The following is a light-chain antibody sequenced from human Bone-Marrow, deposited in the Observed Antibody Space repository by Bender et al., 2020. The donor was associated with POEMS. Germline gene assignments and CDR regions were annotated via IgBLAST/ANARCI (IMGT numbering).Light chain of an antibody. V-gene: IGLV1-44*01. Sequence: QSVLTQPPSASGAPGQTVSISCSGSSSNIGGNSVFWYQQLPRTAPKLLIYINNQRPSGVPDRFSGSKSGTSASLAISGLQSEDEADYYCATWDDSLSGRVFGGGTKLTVL. CDR2: INN. CDR3: ATWDDSLSGRV. J-gene: IGLJ3*02. CDR1: SSNIGGNS.